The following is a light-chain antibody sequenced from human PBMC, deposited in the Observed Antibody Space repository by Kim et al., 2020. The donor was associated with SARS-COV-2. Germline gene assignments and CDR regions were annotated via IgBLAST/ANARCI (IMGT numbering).Light chain of an antibody. CDR1: SSDVGGYNY. CDR3: SSYAGSNTWV. Sequence: QSALTQPPSASGSPGQSVTISCTGTSSDVGGYNYVSWYQQHPGKAPKLMIYEVSKRPSRVPDRFSGSKSGNTASLTVSGLQAEDEADYYCSSYAGSNTWVFGGGTQLTVL. V-gene: IGLV2-8*01. J-gene: IGLJ3*02. CDR2: EVS.